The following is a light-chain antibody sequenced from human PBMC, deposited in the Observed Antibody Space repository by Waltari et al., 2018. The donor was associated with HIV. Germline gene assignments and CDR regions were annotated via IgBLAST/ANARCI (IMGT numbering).Light chain of an antibody. CDR1: QSLLHGDGFNY. J-gene: IGKJ4*01. CDR3: MQSLQTPLT. Sequence: IVMTQSPLSLPVTPGEPASISCRSSQSLLHGDGFNYLDCYFPKPGQCPQLLIYLGSHRASGVSDRFSGSGSGTDFSLEISKVEAEDVGVYFCMQSLQTPLTFGGGTKVEIK. CDR2: LGS. V-gene: IGKV2-28*01.